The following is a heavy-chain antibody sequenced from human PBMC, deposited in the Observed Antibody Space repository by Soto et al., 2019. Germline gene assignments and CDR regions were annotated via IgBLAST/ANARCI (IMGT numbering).Heavy chain of an antibody. J-gene: IGHJ4*02. D-gene: IGHD1-26*01. Sequence: DSVKVSCQAPLYTFTISYMHWVRQAPGQGLEWMGIINPSGGSTSYAQKFQGRVTMTRDTSTSTVYMELSSLRSEDTAVYYCARDIFGVGATRNFDYWGQGTLVTVSS. CDR2: INPSGGST. V-gene: IGHV1-46*01. CDR3: ARDIFGVGATRNFDY. CDR1: LYTFTISY.